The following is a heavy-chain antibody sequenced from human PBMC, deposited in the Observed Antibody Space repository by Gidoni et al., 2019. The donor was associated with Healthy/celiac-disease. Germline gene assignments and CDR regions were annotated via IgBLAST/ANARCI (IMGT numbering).Heavy chain of an antibody. CDR2: IRSKAYGGTT. J-gene: IGHJ3*02. D-gene: IGHD6-13*01. V-gene: IGHV3-49*03. Sequence: EVQLVESGGGLVQPGRSLRLSCTDSGFTFGDYATSWFRLGPGKGLEGVGFIRSKAYGGTTEYAASVKGRFTISRDDSKSIAYLQMNSLKTEDTAVYYCTREGEWAAAGTGDAFDIWGQGTMVTVSS. CDR1: GFTFGDYA. CDR3: TREGEWAAAGTGDAFDI.